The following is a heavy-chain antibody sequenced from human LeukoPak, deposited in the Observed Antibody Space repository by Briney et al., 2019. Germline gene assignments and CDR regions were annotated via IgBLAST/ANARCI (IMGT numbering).Heavy chain of an antibody. J-gene: IGHJ6*03. CDR3: ARELPTMVRGVIITSHYYYYMDV. D-gene: IGHD3-10*01. Sequence: SETLSLTCTVSGGSISSYYWSWIRQPAGKGLEWIGRIYTSGSTNYNPSLKSRVTMSVDTSKNQFSLKLSSVTAADTAVYYCARELPTMVRGVIITSHYYYYMDVWGKGTTVTISS. CDR2: IYTSGST. V-gene: IGHV4-4*07. CDR1: GGSISSYY.